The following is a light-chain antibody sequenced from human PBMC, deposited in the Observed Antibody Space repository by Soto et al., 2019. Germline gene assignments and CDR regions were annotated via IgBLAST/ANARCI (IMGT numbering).Light chain of an antibody. Sequence: EIVMTQSPATLSVSPGERATLSCRASHSVRSDLAWYQQKPGQSPRLLIFDASTRATGIPARFSGSGSGTEFTLTISSLQSEDFAVYYCQHYHGWPITFGQGTRLEIK. CDR2: DAS. CDR1: HSVRSD. CDR3: QHYHGWPIT. V-gene: IGKV3-15*01. J-gene: IGKJ5*01.